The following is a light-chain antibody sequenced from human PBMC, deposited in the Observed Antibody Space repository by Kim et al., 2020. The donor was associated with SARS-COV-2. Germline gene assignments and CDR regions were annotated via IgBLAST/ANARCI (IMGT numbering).Light chain of an antibody. CDR2: DVS. CDR3: SSFTTRGIWV. Sequence: GQSITISCTGTSSDIGTYNYVSWYQHHPGKAPKIMIYDVSKGPSGPSNRISGSKSGNTASLTISGLQAGDEADYYCSSFTTRGIWVFGGGTQLTVL. CDR1: SSDIGTYNY. V-gene: IGLV2-14*03. J-gene: IGLJ3*02.